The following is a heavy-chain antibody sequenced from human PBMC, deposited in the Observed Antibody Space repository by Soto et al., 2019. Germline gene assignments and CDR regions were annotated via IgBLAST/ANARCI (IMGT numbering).Heavy chain of an antibody. J-gene: IGHJ6*02. CDR3: ARGLAVSSYTLYSYYAMDV. D-gene: IGHD6-19*01. V-gene: IGHV1-8*01. CDR2: MNPNSGNT. Sequence: ASVKVSCKASGYTFTSYDINWVRQATGQGLEWMGWMNPNSGNTGYAQKFQGRVTMTRNTSISTAYMELSSLRSEDTAVYYCARGLAVSSYTLYSYYAMDVWGQGTTVTVSS. CDR1: GYTFTSYD.